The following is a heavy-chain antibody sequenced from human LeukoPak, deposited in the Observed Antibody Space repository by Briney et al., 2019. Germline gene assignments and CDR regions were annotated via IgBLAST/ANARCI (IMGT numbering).Heavy chain of an antibody. CDR2: IYPGDSDT. CDR3: ARAYYDFWSGLYYYYYMDV. D-gene: IGHD3-3*01. V-gene: IGHV5-51*01. CDR1: GYSFTSYW. J-gene: IGHJ6*03. Sequence: GESLKISCKGSGYSFTSYWIGWVRQMPGKGLEWKGIIYPGDSDTRYSPSFQGQVTISADKSISTAYLQWSSLKASDTAMYYCARAYYDFWSGLYYYYYMDVWGKGTTVTVSS.